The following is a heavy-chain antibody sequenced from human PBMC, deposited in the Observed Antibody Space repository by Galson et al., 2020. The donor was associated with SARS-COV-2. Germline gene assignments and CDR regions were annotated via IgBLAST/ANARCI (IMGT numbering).Heavy chain of an antibody. Sequence: SETLSLTCAVYGGSFSGYYWSWIRQPPGKGLEWIGEINHSGSTNYNPSPKSRVTISVDTSKNQFSLKLSSVTAADTAVYYCAREVGGVIAAAGLDYWGQGTLVTVSS. V-gene: IGHV4-34*01. J-gene: IGHJ4*02. CDR3: AREVGGVIAAAGLDY. CDR2: INHSGST. D-gene: IGHD6-13*01. CDR1: GGSFSGYY.